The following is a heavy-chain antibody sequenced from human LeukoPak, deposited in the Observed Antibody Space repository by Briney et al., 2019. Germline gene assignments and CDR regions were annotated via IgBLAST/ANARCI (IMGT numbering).Heavy chain of an antibody. CDR3: AREFSSGWYSRWFDP. V-gene: IGHV3-49*04. D-gene: IGHD6-19*01. CDR2: IRSKVYGGTT. CDR1: GFTFADYA. J-gene: IGHJ5*02. Sequence: GGSLRLSCTASGFTFADYAMSWVRQAPGKGLEWVGFIRSKVYGGTTEYAASVKGRFTISRDNAKNSLYLQMNSLRAEDTAVYYCAREFSSGWYSRWFDPWGQGTLVAVSS.